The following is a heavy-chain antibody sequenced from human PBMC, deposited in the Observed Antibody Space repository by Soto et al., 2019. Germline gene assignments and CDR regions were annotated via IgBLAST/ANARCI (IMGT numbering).Heavy chain of an antibody. Sequence: ASVKVSCKASGYTFTGYAMHWVRQAPGQRLEWMGWINAGNGNTKYSQKFQGRVTITRDTSASTAYMELSSLRSEDTAVFFCARAVAVPADFDYWGQGTLVTVSS. D-gene: IGHD6-19*01. CDR2: INAGNGNT. CDR1: GYTFTGYA. CDR3: ARAVAVPADFDY. V-gene: IGHV1-3*01. J-gene: IGHJ4*02.